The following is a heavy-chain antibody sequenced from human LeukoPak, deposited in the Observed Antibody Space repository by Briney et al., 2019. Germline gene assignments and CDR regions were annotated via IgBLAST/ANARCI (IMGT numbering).Heavy chain of an antibody. CDR3: ARDIGGSYSAIDY. V-gene: IGHV3-21*05. J-gene: IGHJ4*02. D-gene: IGHD1-26*01. CDR2: ISGSGSDI. CDR1: GFTFSFYS. Sequence: PGGSLRLSCAGSGFTFSFYSLNWVSQAPGRGLEWVSFISGSGSDIFYADSVKGRFTISRDNAKNSVSLQMDSLRGDDTAVYYCARDIGGSYSAIDYWGQGTLVTVSS.